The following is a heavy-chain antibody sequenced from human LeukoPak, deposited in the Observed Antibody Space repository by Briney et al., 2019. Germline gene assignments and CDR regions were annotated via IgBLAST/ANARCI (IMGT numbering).Heavy chain of an antibody. V-gene: IGHV4-4*02. CDR3: SGEIGAFGPSGY. CDR2: ISLTGRT. J-gene: IGHJ4*02. CDR1: GGSISSTNW. D-gene: IGHD2-2*01. Sequence: KTSETLSLTCGVSGGSISSTNWWSWVRQPPGQGLEWIGEISLTGRTNYNPSLNGRVTMSLDESRNQLSLNLTSVTAADTAIYYCSGEIGAFGPSGYGGRGTLVIV.